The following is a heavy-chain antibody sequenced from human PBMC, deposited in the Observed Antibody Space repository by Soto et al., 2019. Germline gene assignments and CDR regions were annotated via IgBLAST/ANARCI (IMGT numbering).Heavy chain of an antibody. CDR3: ARGCFRRTWFDP. J-gene: IGHJ5*02. V-gene: IGHV1-8*01. Sequence: QVQLVQSGAEVKKPGASVKVSCKASGYTFTNYDIHWVRQATGQGLEWMGWMNPDSGNTGQSKQFQGRVTMTRDTSLSTAYMEMSSLRSEDTAVYYCARGCFRRTWFDPWGQGTLVTVSS. CDR2: MNPDSGNT. CDR1: GYTFTNYD.